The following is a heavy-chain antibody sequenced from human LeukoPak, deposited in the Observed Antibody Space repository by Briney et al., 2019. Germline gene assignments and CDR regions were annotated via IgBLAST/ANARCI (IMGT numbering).Heavy chain of an antibody. CDR3: ARLAVVSSGVNIILDY. J-gene: IGHJ4*02. CDR1: GAXISSSTYY. CDR2: ISYTGST. V-gene: IGHV4-39*01. D-gene: IGHD6-19*01. Sequence: SETLSLTCTVSGAXISSSTYYWGWIRQPPGKGLEWFGSISYTGSTYYNPSLKSRVTISVDTSKNQFSLKLSSVTAADTAVYYCARLAVVSSGVNIILDYWGQGTLVTVSS.